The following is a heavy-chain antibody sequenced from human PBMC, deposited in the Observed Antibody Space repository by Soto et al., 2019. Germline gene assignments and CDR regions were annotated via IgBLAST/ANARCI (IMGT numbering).Heavy chain of an antibody. V-gene: IGHV3-30*18. J-gene: IGHJ6*02. CDR1: GFTFSSYG. Sequence: GGSLRLSCAASGFTFSSYGMHWVRQAPGKGLEWVAVISYDGSNKYYADSVKGRFTISRDNSKNTLYLQMNSLRAEDTAVYYCAKDPFRRGYSGYDPNHYYYYYGMDVWGQGTTVTVSS. CDR3: AKDPFRRGYSGYDPNHYYYYYGMDV. D-gene: IGHD5-12*01. CDR2: ISYDGSNK.